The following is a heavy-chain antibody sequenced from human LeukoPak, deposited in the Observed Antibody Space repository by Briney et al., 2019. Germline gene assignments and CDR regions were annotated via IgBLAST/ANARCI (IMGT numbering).Heavy chain of an antibody. CDR2: IKEDGSEK. CDR1: GFTFSNFW. CDR3: ARDWEGNWGQFDY. D-gene: IGHD7-27*01. J-gene: IGHJ4*02. V-gene: IGHV3-7*01. Sequence: GGSLRLSCVVSASGFTFSNFWMSWVRQAPGKGLEWVANIKEDGSEKNYVDSVKGRFTISRDNAKKSLYLQVKSLRAEDTAVYYCARDWEGNWGQFDYWGQGTLLTVSS.